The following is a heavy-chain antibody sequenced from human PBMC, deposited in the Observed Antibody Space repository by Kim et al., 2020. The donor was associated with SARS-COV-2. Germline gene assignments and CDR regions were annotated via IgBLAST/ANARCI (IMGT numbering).Heavy chain of an antibody. Sequence: GGSLRLSCAASGFTFSSYSMKWVRQAPGKGLEWVSSISSSSSYIYYADSVKGRFTISRDNAKNSLYLQMNSLRAEDTAVYYCARDQFHYDFWWVANGMDVWGQGTTVAVSS. D-gene: IGHD3-3*01. CDR3: ARDQFHYDFWWVANGMDV. CDR2: ISSSSSYI. CDR1: GFTFSSYS. J-gene: IGHJ6*02. V-gene: IGHV3-21*01.